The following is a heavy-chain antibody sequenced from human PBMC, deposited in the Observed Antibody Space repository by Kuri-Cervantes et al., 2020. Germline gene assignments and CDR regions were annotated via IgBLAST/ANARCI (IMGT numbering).Heavy chain of an antibody. V-gene: IGHV4-59*01. J-gene: IGHJ4*02. CDR2: IYYSGST. Sequence: SETLSLTCTVSGGSIRSYYWSWIRQPPGRGLEWIGYIYYSGSTTYNPSLKSRVTISVDTSKNQFSLKLSSVTAADTAVYYCVRDRGSGWYGLGYWGQGTLVTVSS. CDR3: VRDRGSGWYGLGY. CDR1: GGSIRSYY. D-gene: IGHD6-19*01.